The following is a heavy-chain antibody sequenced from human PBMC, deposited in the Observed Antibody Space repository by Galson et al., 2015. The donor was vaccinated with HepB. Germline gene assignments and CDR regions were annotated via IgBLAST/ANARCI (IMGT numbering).Heavy chain of an antibody. Sequence: SVKVSCKASGYTFTDYYIHWVRQAPGQGLQWMGMITPNSGGTKYAQKFQGRVTMITDTSINTAYMALSSLKSDDTAVYYCARGDLSTDYGNLNWFDPWGQGTQVTVSS. D-gene: IGHD4-17*01. CDR2: ITPNSGGT. CDR3: ARGDLSTDYGNLNWFDP. V-gene: IGHV1-2*02. CDR1: GYTFTDYY. J-gene: IGHJ5*02.